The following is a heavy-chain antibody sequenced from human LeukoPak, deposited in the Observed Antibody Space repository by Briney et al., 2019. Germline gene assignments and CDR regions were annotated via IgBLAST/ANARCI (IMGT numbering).Heavy chain of an antibody. J-gene: IGHJ4*02. CDR2: IYYSGST. Sequence: SETLSLTCTVSGDSISSYYWSWIRQPPGKGLEWIGYIYYSGSTNHNPSLRSRVTMSLDTSKNQFSQKLSSVTAADTAVYYCAGNRGYSYGQLDYWGQGTLVTVSS. CDR1: GDSISSYY. V-gene: IGHV4-59*12. CDR3: AGNRGYSYGQLDY. D-gene: IGHD5-18*01.